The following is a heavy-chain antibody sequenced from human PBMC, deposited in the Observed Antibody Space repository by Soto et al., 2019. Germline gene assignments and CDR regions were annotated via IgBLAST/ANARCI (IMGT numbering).Heavy chain of an antibody. D-gene: IGHD2-2*01. CDR3: ARVVPGAEAWFGP. CDR1: GYTFCNYC. J-gene: IGHJ5*02. V-gene: IGHV1-18*01. CDR2: ISLYSDGT. Sequence: ASVKVSFKASGYTFCNYCITWVRQAPGQPLEWLGWISLYSDGTNYAQKFQGRVSMTTDTSTTTAYMELRSLRSDDTAVYYCARVVPGAEAWFGPWGQGTLVTVSS.